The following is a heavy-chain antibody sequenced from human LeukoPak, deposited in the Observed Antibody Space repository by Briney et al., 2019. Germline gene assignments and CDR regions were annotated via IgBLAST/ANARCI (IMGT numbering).Heavy chain of an antibody. CDR2: INPNSGGT. CDR1: GYTFTGYY. D-gene: IGHD6-13*01. V-gene: IGHV1-2*04. J-gene: IGHJ4*02. CDR3: ARDSVYSSSWYEVDY. Sequence: GASVKVSCKAFGYTFTGYYMHWVRQAPGRGLEWMGWINPNSGGTNYAQKFQGWVTMTRDTSISTAYMELSRLRSDDTAVYYCARDSVYSSSWYEVDYWGQGTLVTVSS.